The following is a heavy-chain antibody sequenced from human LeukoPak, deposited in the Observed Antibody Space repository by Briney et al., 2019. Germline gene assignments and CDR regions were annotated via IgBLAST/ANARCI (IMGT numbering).Heavy chain of an antibody. V-gene: IGHV3-74*01. J-gene: IGHJ4*02. CDR1: GFTFSSYW. CDR3: VRDQYYGSGSYDY. CDR2: INSDGRST. D-gene: IGHD3-10*01. Sequence: PGGSLRLSCAASGFTFSSYWMHWVRQAPGKGLVWVSRINSDGRSTSYADFVKGRFTISRDNAKNTVFLQLNSLRAEDTAVYYCVRDQYYGSGSYDYWGQGTLVTVSS.